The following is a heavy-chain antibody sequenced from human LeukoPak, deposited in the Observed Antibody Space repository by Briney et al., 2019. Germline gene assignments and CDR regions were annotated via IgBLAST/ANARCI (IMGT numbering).Heavy chain of an antibody. J-gene: IGHJ4*02. CDR1: GFTFDDYA. D-gene: IGHD6-13*01. CDR2: ISWNRGSI. Sequence: GRSLRLSCAASGFTFDDYAMHWVRQAPGKGLEWVSGISWNRGSIGYADFVKGRFTISRDNAKNSLYLQMNSLRAEDMALYYCAKDSRAAAGAGTVFDYGSQGTLLTVSA. CDR3: AKDSRAAAGAGTVFDY. V-gene: IGHV3-9*03.